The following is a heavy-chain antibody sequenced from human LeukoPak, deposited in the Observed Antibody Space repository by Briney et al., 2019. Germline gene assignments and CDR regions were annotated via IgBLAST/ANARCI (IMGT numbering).Heavy chain of an antibody. CDR2: IGIAGDT. D-gene: IGHD3-22*01. V-gene: IGHV3-13*01. J-gene: IGHJ3*02. CDR3: ARAISTGADASDI. Sequence: GGSLRLSCAASGFTFSSYDMHWVRQATGKRLEWVSAIGIAGDTYYPVSVKGRFTISRDNAKNSLYLQMTSLTAGDTAVYYCARAISTGADASDIWGQGTMVTVSS. CDR1: GFTFSSYD.